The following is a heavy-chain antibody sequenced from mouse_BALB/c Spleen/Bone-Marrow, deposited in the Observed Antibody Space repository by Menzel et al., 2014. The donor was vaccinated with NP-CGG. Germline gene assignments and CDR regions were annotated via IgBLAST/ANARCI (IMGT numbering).Heavy chain of an antibody. CDR1: GFTFSDYY. CDR2: ISNGGGST. J-gene: IGHJ3*01. Sequence: EVHLVESGGGLVKPGGSLKLSCATSGFTFSDYYMYWVRQTPEKRLEWVAYISNGGGSTYYPDTVKGRFTISRDNAKNTLYLQMSRLKSEDTAMYYCARGLYYRPFAYWGQGTLVTVSA. D-gene: IGHD2-14*01. V-gene: IGHV5-12*02. CDR3: ARGLYYRPFAY.